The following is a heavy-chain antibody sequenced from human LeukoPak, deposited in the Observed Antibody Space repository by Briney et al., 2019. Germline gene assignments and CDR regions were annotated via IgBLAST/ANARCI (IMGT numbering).Heavy chain of an antibody. J-gene: IGHJ3*02. CDR1: GFTFSSYG. D-gene: IGHD5-18*01. Sequence: GGSLRLSCAASGFTFSSYGMHWVRQAPGKGLEWVAVIWYDGSNKYYADSVKGRFTISRDNSKNTLYLQMNSLRAEDTAVYYCARENTAMPKAFDIWGQGTMVTVSS. CDR3: ARENTAMPKAFDI. V-gene: IGHV3-33*01. CDR2: IWYDGSNK.